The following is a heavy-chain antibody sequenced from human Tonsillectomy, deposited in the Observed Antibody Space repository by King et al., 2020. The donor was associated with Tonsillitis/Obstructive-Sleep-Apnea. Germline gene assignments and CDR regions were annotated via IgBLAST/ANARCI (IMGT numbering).Heavy chain of an antibody. CDR3: ANRNYYGSWSYFYYFDY. CDR1: GLTFSNYA. D-gene: IGHD3-10*01. Sequence: VQLVQSGGDLVQPGGSLRLSCAASGLTFSNYAMSWVRQAPGKGLEWVSAISGNGGSTYYADSVKGRFTISRDNSKNTLYLQMNSLRAEDTAVYYCANRNYYGSWSYFYYFDYWGQGTLVTVSS. J-gene: IGHJ4*02. CDR2: ISGNGGST. V-gene: IGHV3-23*04.